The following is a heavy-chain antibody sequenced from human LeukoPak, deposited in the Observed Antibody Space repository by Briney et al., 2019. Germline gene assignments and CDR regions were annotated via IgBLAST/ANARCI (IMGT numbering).Heavy chain of an antibody. CDR3: AXXXRFAXIVVVVAATQLMDV. CDR1: GGSFSAYY. CDR2: INHSGST. J-gene: IGHJ6*04. V-gene: IGHV4-34*01. Sequence: KPSETLSLTCAVYGGSFSAYYWSWIRQPPGKGLEWIGEINHSGSTNYNPSLKSRVTMSVDTSKNQFSLKLNTLTAGDTAVYYCAXXXRFAXIVVVVAATQLMDVWGXGTTVXXSS. D-gene: IGHD2-15*01.